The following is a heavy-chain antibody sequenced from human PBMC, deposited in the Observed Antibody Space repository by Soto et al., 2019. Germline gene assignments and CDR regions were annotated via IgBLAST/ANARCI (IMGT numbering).Heavy chain of an antibody. V-gene: IGHV3-21*01. Sequence: SLRLSCAASGFTFSSYTMNWVRQAPGKGLEWVSSISSSSTYIYYADSLKGRFTISRDNAKNSLYLQMNSLRAEDTAVYYCARGPPVVRGVNFDSWGQGTLVTVSS. CDR2: ISSSSTYI. J-gene: IGHJ4*02. CDR3: ARGPPVVRGVNFDS. CDR1: GFTFSSYT. D-gene: IGHD3-10*01.